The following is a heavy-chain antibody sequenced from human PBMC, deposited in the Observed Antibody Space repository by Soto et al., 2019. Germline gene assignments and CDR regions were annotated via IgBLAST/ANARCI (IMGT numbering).Heavy chain of an antibody. CDR3: VRFSILVSGRGRGAFFDS. V-gene: IGHV3-7*03. Sequence: PGGSLRLSCAASGFTFSNYWMSWVRQVPGKXLAWVSNIKEDGSEKYYVDSVKGRFTISRDNAKNSVHLQMNSLRDEDTAVYYCVRFSILVSGRGRGAFFDSWGQGTPVTVSS. CDR2: IKEDGSEK. J-gene: IGHJ4*02. D-gene: IGHD6-19*01. CDR1: GFTFSNYW.